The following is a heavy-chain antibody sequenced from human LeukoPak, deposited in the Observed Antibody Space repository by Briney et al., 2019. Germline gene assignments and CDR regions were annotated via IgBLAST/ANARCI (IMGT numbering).Heavy chain of an antibody. D-gene: IGHD6-19*01. CDR1: GGSINSGVSY. J-gene: IGHJ4*02. Sequence: SETLSLTCTVSGGSINSGVSYWGWIRQSPGKGLEWIGSAFYTGNTYYNPSPERRITIGVDTSRDQFTLKMKSVTASDTAVYFCARGRGQWLASRDWGQGILVTV. CDR2: AFYTGNT. CDR3: ARGRGQWLASRD. V-gene: IGHV4-39*01.